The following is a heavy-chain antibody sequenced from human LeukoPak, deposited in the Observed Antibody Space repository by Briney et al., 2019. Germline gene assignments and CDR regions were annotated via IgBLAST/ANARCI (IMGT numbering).Heavy chain of an antibody. CDR3: AKDRFGVVIEHDY. Sequence: GGSLRLSRAASGFTFSSYAMSWVRQAPGKGLEWVSAISGSGGSTYYADSVKGRFTISRDNSKNTLYLQMNSLRAEDTAVYYCAKDRFGVVIEHDYWGQGTLVTVSS. CDR2: ISGSGGST. J-gene: IGHJ4*02. D-gene: IGHD3-3*01. V-gene: IGHV3-23*01. CDR1: GFTFSSYA.